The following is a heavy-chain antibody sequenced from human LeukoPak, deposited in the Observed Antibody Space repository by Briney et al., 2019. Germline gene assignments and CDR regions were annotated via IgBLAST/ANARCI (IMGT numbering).Heavy chain of an antibody. CDR3: ARGGMLQEFDY. CDR2: MNPNSANT. Sequence: GASVKVSCKASGYTFSSDDINWVRQATGQGLEWMGWMNPNSANTGYAQKFQGRVTMAMNTSISTAYMELSSLRSEDTAVYYCARGGMLQEFDYWGQGTLVTVSS. D-gene: IGHD2-8*01. V-gene: IGHV1-8*01. CDR1: GYTFSSDD. J-gene: IGHJ4*02.